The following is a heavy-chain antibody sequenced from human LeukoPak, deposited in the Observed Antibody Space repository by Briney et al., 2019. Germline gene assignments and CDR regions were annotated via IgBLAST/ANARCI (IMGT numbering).Heavy chain of an antibody. D-gene: IGHD2-15*01. CDR1: GGSFSGYY. Sequence: SETLSLTCAVYGGSFSGYYWSWIRQPPGKGLEWIGEINHSGSTNYNPSLKSRVTISVDTSKNQFSLKLSSVTAADTAVYYCARGYCSGGSCYLSFDYWGQGTLVTVSS. J-gene: IGHJ4*02. CDR3: ARGYCSGGSCYLSFDY. V-gene: IGHV4-34*01. CDR2: INHSGST.